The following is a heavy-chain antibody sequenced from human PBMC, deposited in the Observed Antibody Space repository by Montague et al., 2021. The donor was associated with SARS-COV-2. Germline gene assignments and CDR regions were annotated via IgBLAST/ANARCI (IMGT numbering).Heavy chain of an antibody. CDR1: GGSITSSSYY. Sequence: SETRSLTCSVSGGSITSSSYYWGWIRQSPDKGLEWIGSIYYTGSTYYNPSLKSRVTISVDTSKNQFSLKLSSVTAADTAVYYRARHGYYETYDAFDIRGQGTMVTVSS. D-gene: IGHD3-22*01. J-gene: IGHJ3*02. V-gene: IGHV4-39*01. CDR3: ARHGYYETYDAFDI. CDR2: IYYTGST.